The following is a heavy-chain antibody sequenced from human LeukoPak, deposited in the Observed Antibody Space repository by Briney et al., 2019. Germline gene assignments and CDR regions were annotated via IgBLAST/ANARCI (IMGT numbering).Heavy chain of an antibody. V-gene: IGHV1-46*01. CDR1: GYTFTTQH. J-gene: IGHJ6*02. CDR3: ARGSPTIFGVTRPHFYVMDV. Sequence: ASVKVSCKASGYTFTTQHMHWVRQAPGQGLEWLGIINPSGDSTIYARKFQGRVTMTRDTSTSTVYMELSSLRSEDTAVYYCARGSPTIFGVTRPHFYVMDVWGQGTTVTVSS. D-gene: IGHD3-3*01. CDR2: INPSGDST.